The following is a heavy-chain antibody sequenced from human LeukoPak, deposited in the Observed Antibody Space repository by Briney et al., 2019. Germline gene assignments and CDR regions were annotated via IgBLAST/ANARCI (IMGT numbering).Heavy chain of an antibody. D-gene: IGHD6-19*01. J-gene: IGHJ4*02. V-gene: IGHV1-2*02. Sequence: ASVKVSCKSSGYSFSGFYIHWVRQAPGQGLEWMGWINPNSGGPNYEQKFQGRVTMTRDTSISTAYMEVSRLRSDDTAVYYCAREGSGWYGNFDYWGQGTLVTVSS. CDR2: INPNSGGP. CDR3: AREGSGWYGNFDY. CDR1: GYSFSGFY.